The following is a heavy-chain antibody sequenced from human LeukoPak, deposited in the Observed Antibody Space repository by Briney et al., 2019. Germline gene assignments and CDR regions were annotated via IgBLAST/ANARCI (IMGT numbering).Heavy chain of an antibody. CDR1: GGTFSSYA. J-gene: IGHJ4*02. Sequence: SVKVSCKASGGTFSSYAISWVRQAPGQGLEWMGGIIPIFGTANYAQKFQGRVTITTDESTSTAYMELSSLRSEDTAVYYCATTFYDSSGYYLSYFDYWSQGTLVTVSS. CDR2: IIPIFGTA. CDR3: ATTFYDSSGYYLSYFDY. V-gene: IGHV1-69*05. D-gene: IGHD3-22*01.